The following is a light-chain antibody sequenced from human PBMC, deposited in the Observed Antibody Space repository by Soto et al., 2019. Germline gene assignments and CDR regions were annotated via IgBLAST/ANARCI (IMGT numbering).Light chain of an antibody. J-gene: IGKJ4*01. Sequence: EIVLTQSPGTLSLSPAERATLSCRASQSVSSNHLVWYQQKPGQVPRLLIFAASSRASGIPDRFSGSVSGTDFTLTISRLEPEDFAVYYCQQYGSSPLTFGGGTKVEIK. CDR1: QSVSSNH. CDR2: AAS. V-gene: IGKV3-20*01. CDR3: QQYGSSPLT.